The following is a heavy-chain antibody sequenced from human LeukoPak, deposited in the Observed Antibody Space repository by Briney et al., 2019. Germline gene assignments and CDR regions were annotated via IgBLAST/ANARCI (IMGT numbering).Heavy chain of an antibody. J-gene: IGHJ5*02. CDR2: INAGNGNT. CDR1: GYTFTSYA. V-gene: IGHV1-3*01. CDR3: ARGSLRGNWFDP. Sequence: ASVKVSCKASGYTFTSYAMHWVRQAPGQRLEWMGWINAGNGNTKYSQKFQGRVTITRDTSASTAYMELSSLRSKDTAVYYCARGSLRGNWFDPWGQGTLVTVSS. D-gene: IGHD3-10*01.